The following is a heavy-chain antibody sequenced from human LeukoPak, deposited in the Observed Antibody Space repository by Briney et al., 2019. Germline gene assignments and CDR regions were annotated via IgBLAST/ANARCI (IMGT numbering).Heavy chain of an antibody. CDR2: IYYSGST. D-gene: IGHD5-24*01. J-gene: IGHJ3*02. V-gene: IGHV4-59*01. CDR1: GCSISSYY. CDR3: ARGLLDGYTHPAAFDI. Sequence: PSETLSLTCTVFGCSISSYYWSWIRQPPGKGLEWIGYIYYSGSTNYNPSLKSRVTISVDTSKNQFSLKLSSVTAADTAVYYCARGLLDGYTHPAAFDIWGQGTMVTVSS.